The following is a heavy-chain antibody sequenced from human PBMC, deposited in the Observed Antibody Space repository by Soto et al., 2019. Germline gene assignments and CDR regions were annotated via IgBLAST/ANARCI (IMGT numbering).Heavy chain of an antibody. CDR1: GGSISSYY. Sequence: PSETLSLTCTVSGGSISSYYWSWIWQPPGKGLEWIGYIYYSGTTSYNPSLKSRVTISIDTSKNQLSLKLTSVTAADTAVYYCARENLRWFDPWGQGTLVTVSS. J-gene: IGHJ5*02. CDR2: IYYSGTT. CDR3: ARENLRWFDP. V-gene: IGHV4-59*01.